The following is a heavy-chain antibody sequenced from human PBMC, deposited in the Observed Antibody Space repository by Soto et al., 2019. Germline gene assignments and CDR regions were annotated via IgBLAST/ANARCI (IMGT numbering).Heavy chain of an antibody. J-gene: IGHJ4*02. CDR2: IFSSGGT. V-gene: IGHV4-59*08. CDR1: GGSISNYY. Sequence: SETLSLTCTVSGGSISNYYWSWIRQPPGKGLQWIGYIFSSGGTNYNPSLKSRVTISVNTSKNQFSLNLNSVTAADTAVYYCARQRRDFDYWGQGSLVT. CDR3: ARQRRDFDY.